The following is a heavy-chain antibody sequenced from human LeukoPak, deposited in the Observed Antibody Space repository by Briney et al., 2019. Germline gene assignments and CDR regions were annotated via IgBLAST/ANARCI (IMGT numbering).Heavy chain of an antibody. D-gene: IGHD3-22*01. CDR2: INSNSDTV. V-gene: IGHV3-48*04. J-gene: IGHJ4*02. CDR3: ARDSSDYSGLDY. Sequence: PGGSLRLSCTTSGFNFRAYWMGWVRQAPGKGREGISYINSNSDTVHYSNSVEGRFTVSRDNAKHSLYLQMNSLKAEDTAVYYCARDSSDYSGLDYWGQGTLVTVSS. CDR1: GFNFRAYW.